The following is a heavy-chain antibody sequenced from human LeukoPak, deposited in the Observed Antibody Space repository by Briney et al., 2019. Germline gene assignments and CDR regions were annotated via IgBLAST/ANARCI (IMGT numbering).Heavy chain of an antibody. Sequence: GGSLRLSCTASGFTFSSYWMSWVRQAPGKGLEWVANIQQDGSEQYYVDSVKGRFTISRDNAKNSLYLQMNSLRAEDTAVYYCARDNDGIAAAGTYYYYYYGMDVWGQGTTVTVSS. CDR1: GFTFSSYW. CDR2: IQQDGSEQ. V-gene: IGHV3-7*01. D-gene: IGHD6-13*01. J-gene: IGHJ6*02. CDR3: ARDNDGIAAAGTYYYYYYGMDV.